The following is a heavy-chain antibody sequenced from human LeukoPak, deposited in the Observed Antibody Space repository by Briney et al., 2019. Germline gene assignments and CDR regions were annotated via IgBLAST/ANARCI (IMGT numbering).Heavy chain of an antibody. J-gene: IGHJ4*02. CDR3: ARDGVGSSGCFDY. D-gene: IGHD6-19*01. Sequence: ASVKVSCKASGYSFTSYAISWVRQAPGQGLEWMGGIIPIFGTANYAQKFQGRVTMTRDMSTSTVYMELSSLRSEDTAVYYCARDGVGSSGCFDYWGQGTLVTVSS. CDR1: GYSFTSYA. V-gene: IGHV1-69*05. CDR2: IIPIFGTA.